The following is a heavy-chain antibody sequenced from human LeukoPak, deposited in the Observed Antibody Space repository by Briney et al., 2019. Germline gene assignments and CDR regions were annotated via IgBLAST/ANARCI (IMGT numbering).Heavy chain of an antibody. V-gene: IGHV1-69*13. CDR1: GGTFSSYS. CDR2: IIPIFGTA. CDR3: ARDRIFGVVIGNDAFDI. Sequence: SVKVSCKASGGTFSSYSISWVRQAPGQGLEWMGGIIPIFGTANYAQKFQGRVTITADESTSTAYMELSSLRSEDTAVYYCARDRIFGVVIGNDAFDIWGQGTMVTVSS. J-gene: IGHJ3*02. D-gene: IGHD3-3*01.